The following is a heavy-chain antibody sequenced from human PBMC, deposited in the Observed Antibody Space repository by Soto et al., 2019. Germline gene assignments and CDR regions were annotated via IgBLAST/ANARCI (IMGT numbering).Heavy chain of an antibody. CDR2: IIPIFGTA. Sequence: SVKVSCKASGGTFSSYAISWVLQAPGQGLEWMGGIIPIFGTANYAQKFQGGVTITADESTSTAYMELSSLRSEDTAVYYCARDTIAVAGTFDYWGQGTLVTVSS. V-gene: IGHV1-69*13. D-gene: IGHD6-19*01. CDR3: ARDTIAVAGTFDY. CDR1: GGTFSSYA. J-gene: IGHJ4*02.